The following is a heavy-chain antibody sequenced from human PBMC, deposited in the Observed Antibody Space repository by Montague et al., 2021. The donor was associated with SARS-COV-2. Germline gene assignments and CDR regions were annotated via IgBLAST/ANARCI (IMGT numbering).Heavy chain of an antibody. D-gene: IGHD3-16*01. Sequence: SETLSLTCTVSGGSISSGYWTWIRQPPGKGPEWIGFVYYRGNTYYNPSLRGRVTISVDTSSNHFSLTLSSVTAADTAIYYCARHYDHSSRVDSWGQGTLVTVSS. V-gene: IGHV4-59*08. CDR1: GGSISSGY. CDR2: VYYRGNT. CDR3: ARHYDHSSRVDS. J-gene: IGHJ4*02.